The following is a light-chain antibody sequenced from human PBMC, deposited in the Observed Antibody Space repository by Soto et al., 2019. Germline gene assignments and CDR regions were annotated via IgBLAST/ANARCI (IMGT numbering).Light chain of an antibody. CDR2: CAS. Sequence: IVLTQAPSTLSLSPGEKETISSRTSQNVNSRYLAWYQQKPGQAPRLLIYCASSRATGIPDRFSGSGSGTVFTLTISRLEPEDFAVYYCQQYGSSPRTFGQGTKVDIK. V-gene: IGKV3-20*01. J-gene: IGKJ1*01. CDR1: QNVNSRY. CDR3: QQYGSSPRT.